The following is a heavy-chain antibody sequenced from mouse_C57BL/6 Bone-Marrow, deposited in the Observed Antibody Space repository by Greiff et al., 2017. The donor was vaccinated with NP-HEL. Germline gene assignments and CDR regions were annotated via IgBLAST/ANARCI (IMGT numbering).Heavy chain of an antibody. V-gene: IGHV1-82*01. Sequence: QVQLKESGPELVKPGASVKISCKASGYAFSSSWMNWVKQRPGTGLEWIGRIYPGDGDTNYNGKFKGKATLTADKSSSTAYMQLSSLTSEDSAVYFCAREGNSNYVGWYFDVWGTGTTVTVSS. CDR3: AREGNSNYVGWYFDV. J-gene: IGHJ1*03. CDR1: GYAFSSSW. CDR2: IYPGDGDT. D-gene: IGHD2-5*01.